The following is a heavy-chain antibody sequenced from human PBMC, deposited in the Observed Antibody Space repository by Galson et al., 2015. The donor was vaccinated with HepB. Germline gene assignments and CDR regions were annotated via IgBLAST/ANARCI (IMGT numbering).Heavy chain of an antibody. J-gene: IGHJ4*02. CDR1: GYTFTDYY. CDR2: VDPEDGET. V-gene: IGHV1-69-2*01. CDR3: ATIEMATGSWDY. D-gene: IGHD5-24*01. Sequence: VKVSCKVSGYTFTDYYMHWVQQAPGKGLEWMGLVDPEDGETIYAEKFQGGVTITADTSTDTAYMELSSLRSEDTAVYYCATIEMATGSWDYWGQGTLVTVSS.